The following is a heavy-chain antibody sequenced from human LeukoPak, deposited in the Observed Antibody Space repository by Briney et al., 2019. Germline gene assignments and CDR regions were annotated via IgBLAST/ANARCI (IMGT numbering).Heavy chain of an antibody. CDR3: ARGPKYSSGWYYFDY. J-gene: IGHJ4*02. CDR1: GYTFTSYA. D-gene: IGHD6-19*01. CDR2: INAANGYA. Sequence: GASVKVSCKASGYTFTSYAMHWVRQAPGQTLEWLGWINAANGYAKYSQELQGRVTITRDTSASTAYLELSSLRSEDTAVYYCARGPKYSSGWYYFDYWGQGTLVTVSS. V-gene: IGHV1-3*03.